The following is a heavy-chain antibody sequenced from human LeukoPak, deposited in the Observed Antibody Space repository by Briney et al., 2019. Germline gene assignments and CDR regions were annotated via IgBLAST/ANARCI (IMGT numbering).Heavy chain of an antibody. CDR2: IYHSGST. Sequence: SETLSLTCTVSGGSISSYYWSWIRQPPGKGLEWIGYIYHSGSTYYNPSLKSRVTISVDRSKNQFSLKLSSVTAADTAVYYCARGSSGWAADDAFDIWGQGTMVTVSS. D-gene: IGHD6-19*01. CDR1: GGSISSYY. V-gene: IGHV4-59*12. CDR3: ARGSSGWAADDAFDI. J-gene: IGHJ3*02.